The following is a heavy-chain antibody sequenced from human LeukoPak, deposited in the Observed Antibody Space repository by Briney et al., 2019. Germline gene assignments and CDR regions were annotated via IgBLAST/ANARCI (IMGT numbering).Heavy chain of an antibody. V-gene: IGHV4-31*03. D-gene: IGHD1-26*01. CDR2: IYYSGST. CDR3: ARDRSSGSYDYYYYGMDV. Sequence: NPSETLSPTCTVSGGSISSGGYYWSWIRQHPGKGLEWIGYIYYSGSTYYNPSLKSRVTISVDTSKNQFSLKLSSVTAADTAVYYCARDRSSGSYDYYYYGMDVWGQGTTVTVSS. CDR1: GGSISSGGYY. J-gene: IGHJ6*02.